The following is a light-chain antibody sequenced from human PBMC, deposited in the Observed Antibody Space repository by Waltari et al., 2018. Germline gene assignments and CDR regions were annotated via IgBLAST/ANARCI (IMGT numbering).Light chain of an antibody. V-gene: IGKV2-28*01. Sequence: DIMMTQSPISLPVSPGEPAYISCRSSQSLLHSNGYHYLDWYLQKPGQSPQLLIYFGSNRASGVADRFSGSASGTDFTLKVSRVEAEDVGVYFCTQGLQIPFTFGQGTKLEI. J-gene: IGKJ2*01. CDR3: TQGLQIPFT. CDR2: FGS. CDR1: QSLLHSNGYHY.